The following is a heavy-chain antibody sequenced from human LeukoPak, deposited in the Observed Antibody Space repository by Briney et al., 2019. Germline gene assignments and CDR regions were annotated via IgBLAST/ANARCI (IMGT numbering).Heavy chain of an antibody. CDR2: IRYDGSNK. J-gene: IGHJ3*02. D-gene: IGHD4-17*01. CDR3: ARPTTVTTISADAFDI. Sequence: PGGSLRLSCAASGFTFSSYGMHWVRQAPGKGLEWVAFIRYDGSNKYYADSVKGRFTISRDNAQNSLYLQMNSLRAEDSSVYYCARPTTVTTISADAFDIWGQGTMVTVSS. CDR1: GFTFSSYG. V-gene: IGHV3-30*02.